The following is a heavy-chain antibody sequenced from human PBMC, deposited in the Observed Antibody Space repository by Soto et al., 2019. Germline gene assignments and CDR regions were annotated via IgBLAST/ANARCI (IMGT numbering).Heavy chain of an antibody. CDR2: INAGNGNT. J-gene: IGHJ6*02. CDR3: ARDPLRVRSTRETYYYYGMDV. D-gene: IGHD2-2*01. Sequence: ASVKVSCKASGGTFSSYAISWVRQAPGQRLEWVGWINAGNGNTKYSQKFQGRVTITRDTSASTAYMELSSLRSEDTAVYYCARDPLRVRSTRETYYYYGMDVWGQGTTVTVSS. CDR1: GGTFSSYA. V-gene: IGHV1-3*01.